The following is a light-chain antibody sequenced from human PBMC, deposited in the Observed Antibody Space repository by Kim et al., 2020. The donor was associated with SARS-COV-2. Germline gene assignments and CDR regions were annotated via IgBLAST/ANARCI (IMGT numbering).Light chain of an antibody. CDR3: HSYDTTLRRPV. CDR2: G. V-gene: IGLV1-40*01. Sequence: QSVLTQPPSVSGAPGQRVTISCAGSSSNIGADYNVHWYQRLPGTAPKLLTYGGRFSASKSGTSASLAITGLQAEDEADYYCHSYDTTLRRPVFGSGTKVTVL. J-gene: IGLJ1*01. CDR1: SSNIGADYN.